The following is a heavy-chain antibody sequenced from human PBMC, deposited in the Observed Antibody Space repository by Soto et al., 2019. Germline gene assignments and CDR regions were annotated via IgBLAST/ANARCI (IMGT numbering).Heavy chain of an antibody. Sequence: QVQLVESGGGVVQPGRSLRLSCAASGFTFSSYGMHWVRQAPGKGLEWVAVIWYDGSNKYYADSVKGRFTISRDNSKNTLYLQVNSLRAEDTAVYYCARGSSSTPNWGQGTLVTVSS. V-gene: IGHV3-33*01. CDR3: ARGSSSTPN. CDR2: IWYDGSNK. D-gene: IGHD2-2*01. CDR1: GFTFSSYG. J-gene: IGHJ4*02.